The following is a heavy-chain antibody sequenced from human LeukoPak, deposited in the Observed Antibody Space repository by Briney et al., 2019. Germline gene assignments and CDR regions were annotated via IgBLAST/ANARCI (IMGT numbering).Heavy chain of an antibody. CDR3: ARDRGGYSSGWYVGNDY. CDR1: GYTFTSYG. J-gene: IGHJ4*02. Sequence: ASVKVSCKASGYTFTSYGIRWVRQAPGQGLEWMGWISAYNGNTNYAQKLQGRVTMTTDTSTSTAYMELRSLRSDDTAVYYCARDRGGYSSGWYVGNDYWGQGTLVTVSS. V-gene: IGHV1-18*01. CDR2: ISAYNGNT. D-gene: IGHD6-19*01.